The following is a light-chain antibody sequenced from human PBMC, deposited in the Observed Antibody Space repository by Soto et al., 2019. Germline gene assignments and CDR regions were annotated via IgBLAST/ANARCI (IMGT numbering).Light chain of an antibody. V-gene: IGKV3-20*01. CDR3: QQYGISPSLS. Sequence: EIVLTQAPCTLYLSPGERATLSCRASQSVSSSYLAWYQQKPGQAPRLLIYGASSRATGIPDRFSGSGSGTAFTLTMSRLETEDFAVYDCQQYGISPSLSSGGGTQVQI. J-gene: IGKJ4*01. CDR1: QSVSSSY. CDR2: GAS.